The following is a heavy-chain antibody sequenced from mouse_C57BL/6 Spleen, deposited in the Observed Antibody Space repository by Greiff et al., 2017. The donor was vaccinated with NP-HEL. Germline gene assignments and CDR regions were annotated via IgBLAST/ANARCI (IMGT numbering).Heavy chain of an antibody. D-gene: IGHD1-1*01. J-gene: IGHJ4*01. CDR1: GFTFSSYG. CDR2: ISSGGSYT. CDR3: ARDFITTVVGPYAMDY. Sequence: EVQRVESGGDLVKPGGSLKLSCAASGFTFSSYGMSWVRQTPDKRLEWVATISSGGSYTYYPDSVKGRFTISRDNAKNTLYLQMSSLKSEDTAMYYCARDFITTVVGPYAMDYWGQGTSVTVSS. V-gene: IGHV5-6*01.